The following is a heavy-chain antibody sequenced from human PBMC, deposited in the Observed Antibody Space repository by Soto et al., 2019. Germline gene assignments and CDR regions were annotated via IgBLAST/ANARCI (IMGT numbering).Heavy chain of an antibody. CDR3: ARPRGSRKYYYGMDV. Sequence: PGESLKISCKGSGYSFTSYWIGWVRQMPGKGLEWMGIIYPGDSDTRYSPSFQGQVTISADKSISTAYLQWSSLKASDTAMYYCARPRGSRKYYYGMDVWGQGTTVTVSS. V-gene: IGHV5-51*03. J-gene: IGHJ6*02. CDR2: IYPGDSDT. CDR1: GYSFTSYW. D-gene: IGHD6-13*01.